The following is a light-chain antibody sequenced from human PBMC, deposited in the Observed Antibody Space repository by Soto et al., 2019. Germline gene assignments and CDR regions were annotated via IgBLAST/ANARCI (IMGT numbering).Light chain of an antibody. V-gene: IGLV2-23*01. J-gene: IGLJ2*01. CDR3: CSYSGISTTVL. CDR2: EGR. Sequence: QSALTQPAAVSGSPGQSITISCTGTSSDVGHYNLVSWYQQHPGKAPKLIIYEGRKRPSGVSNRFSGSTSADWASLTISGLQAEDEADYFCCSYSGISTTVLFGGGTQLTVL. CDR1: SSDVGHYNL.